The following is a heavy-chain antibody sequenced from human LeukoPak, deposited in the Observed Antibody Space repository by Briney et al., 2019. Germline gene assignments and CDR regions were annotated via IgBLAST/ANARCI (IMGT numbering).Heavy chain of an antibody. J-gene: IGHJ6*02. CDR1: GFTFSSYR. D-gene: IGHD3-10*01. CDR3: ARIFSGSGIKRNYGMDV. CDR2: INSYSHYI. Sequence: GGSLRLSCAASGFTFSSYRLNWFRQAPGKGLECVSSINSYSHYIYYSDSTKGHFTISRDNAENSLFLHMNSLRAEGSAVYFCARIFSGSGIKRNYGMDVWGQGTTVTVSS. V-gene: IGHV3-21*01.